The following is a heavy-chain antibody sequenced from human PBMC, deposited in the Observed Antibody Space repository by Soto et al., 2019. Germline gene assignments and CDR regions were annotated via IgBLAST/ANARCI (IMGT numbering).Heavy chain of an antibody. V-gene: IGHV3-30*18. CDR3: ANRWAAAVAY. Sequence: QVQLVESGGGVVQPGRSLRLSCAASGFTFSSYGMHWVRQAPGKGLEWVAVISYDGSNKYYADSVKGRFTISRDNSKNTLYLQMNSLRAEDTAVYYCANRWAAAVAYWGQGTLVTVPS. CDR1: GFTFSSYG. D-gene: IGHD6-13*01. J-gene: IGHJ4*02. CDR2: ISYDGSNK.